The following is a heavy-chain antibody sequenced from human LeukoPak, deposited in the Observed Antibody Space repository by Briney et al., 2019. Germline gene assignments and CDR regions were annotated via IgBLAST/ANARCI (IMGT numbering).Heavy chain of an antibody. CDR1: GYTFTGYH. CDR2: INSNTGGT. CDR3: ARDRPGYSSWFDP. D-gene: IGHD6-19*01. Sequence: ASVKVSCKASGYTFTGYHIHWVPQAPGQGLEWMGWINSNTGGTNYAQKFQGRVTLTRDTSITTAYMEMISLRSDDTAVYYCARDRPGYSSWFDPWGQGTLVTVSS. J-gene: IGHJ5*02. V-gene: IGHV1-2*02.